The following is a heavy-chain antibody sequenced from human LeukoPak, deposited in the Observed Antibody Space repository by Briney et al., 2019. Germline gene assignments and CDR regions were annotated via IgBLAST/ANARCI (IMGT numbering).Heavy chain of an antibody. V-gene: IGHV3-30-3*01. CDR3: ATEIAVGLRYFDY. J-gene: IGHJ4*02. D-gene: IGHD6-19*01. CDR1: GFTFSNYA. CDR2: VSYDGSTK. Sequence: PGRSLRLSCAASGFTFSNYAMHWVRQAPGTGLEWVAIVSYDGSTKYYAASVEGRFTISRDNSKNTLYLQMNSLRPEDTAVYHCATEIAVGLRYFDYWGQGTLVTVSS.